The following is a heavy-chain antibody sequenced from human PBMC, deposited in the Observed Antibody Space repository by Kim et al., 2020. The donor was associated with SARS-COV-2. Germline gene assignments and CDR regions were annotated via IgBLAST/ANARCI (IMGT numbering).Heavy chain of an antibody. J-gene: IGHJ5*02. CDR3: ARLLRLGELSFGNWFDP. CDR2: IYYSGST. CDR1: GGSISSYY. V-gene: IGHV4-59*08. D-gene: IGHD3-16*02. Sequence: SETLSLTCTVSGGSISSYYWSWIRQPPGKGLEWIGYIYYSGSTNYNPSLKSRVTISVDTSKNQFSLKLSSVTAADTAVYYCARLLRLGELSFGNWFDPWGQGTLVTVSS.